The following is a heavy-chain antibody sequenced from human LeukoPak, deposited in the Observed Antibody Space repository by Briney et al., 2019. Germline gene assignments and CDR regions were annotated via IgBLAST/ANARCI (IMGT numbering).Heavy chain of an antibody. CDR2: ISSSSSYI. D-gene: IGHD1-7*01. Sequence: GGSLRLSCAASGFTFSSYAMSWVRQAPGKGLEWVSSISSSSSYIYNADSVKGRFTISRDNAKNSLHLQMNSLRAEDTAVYYCARDGQTGTTVYWGQGTLVTVSS. V-gene: IGHV3-21*01. CDR3: ARDGQTGTTVY. J-gene: IGHJ4*02. CDR1: GFTFSSYA.